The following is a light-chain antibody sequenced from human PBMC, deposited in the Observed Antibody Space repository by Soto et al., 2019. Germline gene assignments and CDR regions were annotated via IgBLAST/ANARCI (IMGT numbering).Light chain of an antibody. V-gene: IGKV1-17*03. CDR3: LQDISYPYT. CDR2: ATS. J-gene: IGKJ2*01. CDR1: QGISNY. Sequence: DIQMTQSPSAMSASVGDTVTITCRASQGISNYLAWFQQKPGKAPKRLIYATSRLQSGVASRFSGSGSGTEFTLAISSLQPEDFATYVCLQDISYPYTFGQGTKLEIK.